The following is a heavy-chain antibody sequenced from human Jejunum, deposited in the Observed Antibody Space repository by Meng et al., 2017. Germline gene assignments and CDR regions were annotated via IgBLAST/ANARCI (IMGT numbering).Heavy chain of an antibody. CDR3: VKGYGMDV. CDR1: GFTFSGYW. V-gene: IGHV3-7*03. CDR2: IKQDGSVQ. Sequence: GGSLRLSCVASGFTFSGYWMTWVRQAPGKGLEWVANIKQDGSVQEYVDSLKGRFTISRDNAKNSLYLQMNSLRVEDTAVYYCVKGYGMDVWGQGTTVTVSS. J-gene: IGHJ6*02.